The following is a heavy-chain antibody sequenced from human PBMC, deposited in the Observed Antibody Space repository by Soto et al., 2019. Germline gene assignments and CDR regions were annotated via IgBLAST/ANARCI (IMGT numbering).Heavy chain of an antibody. CDR1: GFTFNNYA. CDR3: AKEGGSSWYYFDY. D-gene: IGHD6-13*01. Sequence: EVQLLESGGGLVQPGGSLRLSCTASGFTFNNYAMSWVRQAPGKGLQWVSTISGSGGGTYYADSVKGRFTISRDNSKNTLFLQMNSLRAEDTAVDYCAKEGGSSWYYFDYWGQGTLVTVSS. CDR2: ISGSGGGT. J-gene: IGHJ4*02. V-gene: IGHV3-23*01.